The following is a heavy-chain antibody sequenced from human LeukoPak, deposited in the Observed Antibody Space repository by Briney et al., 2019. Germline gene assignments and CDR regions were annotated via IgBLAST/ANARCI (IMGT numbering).Heavy chain of an antibody. CDR3: ARGRTYYTFDS. V-gene: IGHV3-21*05. J-gene: IGHJ4*02. Sequence: GGSLRLSCAASRFTFSSYSMNWVRQAPGKGLEWLSYISTSTIYTNYADSVKGRFSISRDNAKNSLYLQMNSLRAEDTAVYYCARGRTYYTFDSWGQGTLVTVSS. D-gene: IGHD3-10*01. CDR1: RFTFSSYS. CDR2: ISTSTIYT.